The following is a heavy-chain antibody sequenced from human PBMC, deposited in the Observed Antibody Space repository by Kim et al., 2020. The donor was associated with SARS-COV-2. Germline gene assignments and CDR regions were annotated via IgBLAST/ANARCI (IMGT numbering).Heavy chain of an antibody. CDR1: GYTFTSYG. J-gene: IGHJ5*02. Sequence: ASVKVSCKASGYTFTSYGISWVRQAPGQGLEWMGWISAYNGNTNYAQKLQGRVTMTTDTSTSTAYMELRSLRSDDTAVYYCARGGCCSGGSCQTHWFDPWGQGTLVTVSS. CDR2: ISAYNGNT. CDR3: ARGGCCSGGSCQTHWFDP. D-gene: IGHD2-15*01. V-gene: IGHV1-18*01.